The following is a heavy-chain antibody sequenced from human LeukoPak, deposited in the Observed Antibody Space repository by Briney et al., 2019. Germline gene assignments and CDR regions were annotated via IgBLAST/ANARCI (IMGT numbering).Heavy chain of an antibody. J-gene: IGHJ4*02. CDR2: LSGSGANT. V-gene: IGHV3-23*01. Sequence: GSLRLSCAASGFTFSSHAMTWVRQAPGKGPEWVSALSGSGANTYYADSVKGRFTISRDNAKNTLYLQMNSLRAEDTAVYYCASPETGGFFDYWGQGTLVTVSS. D-gene: IGHD3-10*01. CDR3: ASPETGGFFDY. CDR1: GFTFSSHA.